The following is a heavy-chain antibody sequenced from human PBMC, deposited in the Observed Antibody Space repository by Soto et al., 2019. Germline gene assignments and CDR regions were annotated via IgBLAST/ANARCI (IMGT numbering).Heavy chain of an antibody. CDR1: GFTFSSYG. CDR3: AKDGDIAAAGYYFDY. CDR2: ISSDGRNK. J-gene: IGHJ4*02. V-gene: IGHV3-30*18. D-gene: IGHD6-13*01. Sequence: QVQLVESGGGVGQPGRSLGLSCAASGFTFSSYGLHWVRQAPGKGLEWVAVISSDGRNKYYADSVKGRFTISRDNSQNTLYLQMNSLRAEDTAVYYCAKDGDIAAAGYYFDYWGQGTLVTVSS.